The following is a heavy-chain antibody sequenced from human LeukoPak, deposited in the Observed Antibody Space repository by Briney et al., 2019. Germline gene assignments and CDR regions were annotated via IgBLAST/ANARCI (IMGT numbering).Heavy chain of an antibody. V-gene: IGHV3-23*01. CDR3: AKEEVPNDY. CDR1: GFTFSRSA. J-gene: IGHJ4*02. CDR2: ISISGETT. Sequence: TGGSLRISCEVSGFTFSRSAMSWVRQAPGKGLEWVSGISISGETTYYADSVQGRFTISRDNSKNTVYLQMFSLRVEDTAVYYCAKEEVPNDYWGQGILVTVSS.